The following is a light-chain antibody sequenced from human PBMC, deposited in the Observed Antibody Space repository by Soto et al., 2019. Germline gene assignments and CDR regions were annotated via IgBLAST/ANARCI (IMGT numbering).Light chain of an antibody. CDR1: QSLSSRN. V-gene: IGKV3-20*01. CDR3: QQYDSSPRT. Sequence: ELVLTHSPGTLSLSPCERATLSSRASQSLSSRNLAWYQQKPGQAPRPLIYGVSSRATGIPDRFSGSGSGTDFTLTISRLEPEDFAVYYCQQYDSSPRTFGQGTKVDIK. CDR2: GVS. J-gene: IGKJ1*01.